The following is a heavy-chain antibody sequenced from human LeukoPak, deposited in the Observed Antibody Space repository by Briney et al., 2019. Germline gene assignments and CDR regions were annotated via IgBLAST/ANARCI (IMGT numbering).Heavy chain of an antibody. CDR3: ARDSGSGRTFDY. CDR1: GGPISSYY. Sequence: SETLSLTCTVSGGPISSYYWSWIRQPPGKGLEWIGYIYYSGSTNYNPSLKSRVTISVDTSKNQFSLKLSSVTAADTAVYYCARDSGSGRTFDYWGQGTLVTVSS. V-gene: IGHV4-59*01. CDR2: IYYSGST. D-gene: IGHD3-10*01. J-gene: IGHJ4*02.